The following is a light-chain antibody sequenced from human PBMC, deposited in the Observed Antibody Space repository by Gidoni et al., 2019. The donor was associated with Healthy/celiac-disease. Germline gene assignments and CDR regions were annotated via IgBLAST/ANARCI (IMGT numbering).Light chain of an antibody. CDR2: DAS. CDR3: QQYDNLSIT. CDR1: QDISNY. J-gene: IGKJ5*01. V-gene: IGKV1-33*01. Sequence: DIQMTQSPSSPSASASQDISNYLNWYQQKPGKAPKLLIYDASNLETGVPSRFSGSGSGTDFTFTISSLQPEDIATYYCQQYDNLSITFGQGTRLEIK.